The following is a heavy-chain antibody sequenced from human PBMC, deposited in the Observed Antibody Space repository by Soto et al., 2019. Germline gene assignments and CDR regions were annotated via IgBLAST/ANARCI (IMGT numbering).Heavy chain of an antibody. V-gene: IGHV1-2*02. CDR1: GYTFTGFY. Sequence: VQLVQSGAEVKKSGASVKIFCKASGYTFTGFYMHWVRQTPGQGLEWMGWIHPDNGVTSYAQKFQGRVNMTRGTSISTVYMELSRLTSGDTAVYYCARHKSGAFDYWGQGTLVTVSS. CDR3: ARHKSGAFDY. CDR2: IHPDNGVT. J-gene: IGHJ4*02.